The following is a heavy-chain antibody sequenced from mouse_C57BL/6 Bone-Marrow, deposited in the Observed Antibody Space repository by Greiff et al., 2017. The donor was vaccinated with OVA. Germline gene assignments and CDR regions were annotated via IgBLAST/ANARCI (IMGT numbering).Heavy chain of an antibody. J-gene: IGHJ2*01. CDR1: GYSFTGYF. D-gene: IGHD2-14*01. CDR2: INPYNGDT. CDR3: ARTLPYDVYDRVFDY. Sequence: EVKLMESGPELVKPGDSVKISCKASGYSFTGYFMNWVMQSHGKSLEWIGRINPYNGDTFSNQKFKGKATLTVDKSSSTAHMELRSLTSADSAVYYCARTLPYDVYDRVFDYWGQGTTLTVSS. V-gene: IGHV1-20*01.